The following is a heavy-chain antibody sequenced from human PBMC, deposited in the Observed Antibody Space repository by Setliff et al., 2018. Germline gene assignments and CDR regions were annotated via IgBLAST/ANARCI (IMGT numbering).Heavy chain of an antibody. V-gene: IGHV1-46*01. D-gene: IGHD3-16*01. CDR1: GYTFTSYY. J-gene: IGHJ6*02. CDR2: INPKNGGA. CDR3: ARERAGGRGFTFGAIYYYYGMDV. Sequence: ASVKVSCKASGYTFTSYYIHWVRQAPGQGLEWMGVINPKNGGATYPQNLQGRVTMTRDTSMSTVYMELSSLRFEDTAVYYCARERAGGRGFTFGAIYYYYGMDVWGQGTPVTVSS.